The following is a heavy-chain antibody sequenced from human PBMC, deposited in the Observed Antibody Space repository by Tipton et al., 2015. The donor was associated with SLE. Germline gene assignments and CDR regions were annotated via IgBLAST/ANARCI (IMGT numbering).Heavy chain of an antibody. V-gene: IGHV3-66*01. D-gene: IGHD6-13*01. CDR3: ARDQSSSWSFDY. CDR1: GFTVSSNY. CDR2: IYSGGST. J-gene: IGHJ4*02. Sequence: AVSGFTVSSNYMSWVRQAPGKGLEWVSVIYSGGSTYYVDSVKGRFTISRDNSKNTLYLQMNSLRADDTAVYYCARDQSSSWSFDYWGQGTLVTVPS.